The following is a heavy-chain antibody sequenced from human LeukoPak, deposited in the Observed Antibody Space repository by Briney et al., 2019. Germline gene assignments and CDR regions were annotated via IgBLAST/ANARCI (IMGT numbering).Heavy chain of an antibody. Sequence: GGSLRVSCAASGFTFNDYWMHWVRQAPGKGLLWVSRISGDEGSTSYADSVKGRFTISRDNAKNTLYLQMNSLRAEDTALYYCARDQLYCTGGPCYFDSWGQGTLVTVSS. D-gene: IGHD2-8*02. J-gene: IGHJ4*02. CDR2: ISGDEGST. V-gene: IGHV3-74*01. CDR1: GFTFNDYW. CDR3: ARDQLYCTGGPCYFDS.